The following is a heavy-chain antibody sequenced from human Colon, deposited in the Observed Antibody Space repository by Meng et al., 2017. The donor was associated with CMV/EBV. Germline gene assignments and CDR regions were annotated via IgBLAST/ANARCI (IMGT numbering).Heavy chain of an antibody. J-gene: IGHJ6*02. CDR3: ARDKKVPCTNGVCYKPYYYYYGMDV. CDR2: IYYSGST. V-gene: IGHV4-59*01. CDR1: ADSIISDY. Sequence: SETLSPTCTVSADSIISDYWSWIRQPPGKGLEWIGYIYYSGSTNYNPSLKTRVTISLDTSNNQFSLKLSSVTAADTAVYYCARDKKVPCTNGVCYKPYYYYYGMDVWGQGTTVTVSS. D-gene: IGHD2-8*01.